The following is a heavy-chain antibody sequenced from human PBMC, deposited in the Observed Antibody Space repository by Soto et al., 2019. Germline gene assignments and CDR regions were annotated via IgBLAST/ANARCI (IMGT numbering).Heavy chain of an antibody. D-gene: IGHD2-2*01. J-gene: IGHJ6*02. V-gene: IGHV1-18*01. CDR2: IRVDSGNT. Sequence: ASVKVSCKASGYTFNSYGISWVRQAPGQGLEWMGWIRVDSGNTDYAQKLQGRVTMTTDTSTNTVYMELRNLRPDDTAVYYCARDRSTSDVWGQGITVTVSS. CDR3: ARDRSTSDV. CDR1: GYTFNSYG.